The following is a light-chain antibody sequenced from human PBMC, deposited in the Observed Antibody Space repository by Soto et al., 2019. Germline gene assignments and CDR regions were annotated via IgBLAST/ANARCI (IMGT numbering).Light chain of an antibody. CDR3: QQSNSYLRT. J-gene: IGKJ1*01. CDR1: QSISSW. Sequence: DIQMTQSPSTLSASVGDRVTITCRASQSISSWLAWYQQKPGKAPKLLIYKASTLESGVPSRFSGSGSGTEFTLTISSLQPDDFATYYCQQSNSYLRTFGQGTKVDIK. CDR2: KAS. V-gene: IGKV1-5*03.